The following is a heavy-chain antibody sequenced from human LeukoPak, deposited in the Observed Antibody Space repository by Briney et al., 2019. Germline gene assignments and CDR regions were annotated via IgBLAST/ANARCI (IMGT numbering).Heavy chain of an antibody. CDR3: ARHRFGHLFDY. V-gene: IGHV4-59*01. CDR2: IYYSGST. J-gene: IGHJ4*02. Sequence: SETLSLTCTVSGGSISNYYWSWIRQPPGKGLEWIGYIYYSGSTDYNASLKSRVTVSLGTSRNQVSLILSSVTAADTAVYYCARHRFGHLFDYWGQGTLVFVSS. CDR1: GGSISNYY. D-gene: IGHD3-16*01.